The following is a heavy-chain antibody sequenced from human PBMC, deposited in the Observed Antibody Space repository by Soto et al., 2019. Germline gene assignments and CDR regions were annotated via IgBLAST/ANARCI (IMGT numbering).Heavy chain of an antibody. V-gene: IGHV3-23*01. CDR1: GFTFNIYP. CDR2: VSSGGVNT. Sequence: AGGPLRLSCAASGFTFNIYPMSWVRQAPGKGLEWVSSVSSGGVNTFYADSVKGRFTISRDNSKNTLYLQMNSLRLEDTAVYYCAEDRIETTGRGSDYWGQGPLVAVSS. J-gene: IGHJ4*02. CDR3: AEDRIETTGRGSDY. D-gene: IGHD1-1*01.